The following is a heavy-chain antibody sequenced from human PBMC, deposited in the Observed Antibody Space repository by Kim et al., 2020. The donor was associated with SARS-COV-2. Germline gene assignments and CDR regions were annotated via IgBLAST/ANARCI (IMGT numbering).Heavy chain of an antibody. V-gene: IGHV3-53*01. Sequence: VEGRFTISRDNSKNTLYLQMNSLRAEDTAVYYCARAYYDFWSGYPSYMDVWGQGTTVTVSS. D-gene: IGHD3-3*01. J-gene: IGHJ6*02. CDR3: ARAYYDFWSGYPSYMDV.